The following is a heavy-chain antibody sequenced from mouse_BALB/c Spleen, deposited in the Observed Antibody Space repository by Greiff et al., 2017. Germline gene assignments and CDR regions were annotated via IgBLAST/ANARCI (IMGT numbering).Heavy chain of an antibody. CDR3: ARWEYGSSSS. V-gene: IGHV14-3*02. Sequence: VQLQQSGAELVKPGASVKLSCTASGFNIKDTYMHWVKQRPEQGLEWIGRIDPANGNTKYDPKFQGKATITADTSSNTAYLQLSSLTSEDTAVYYCARWEYGSSSSWGQGTTLTVSS. CDR2: IDPANGNT. J-gene: IGHJ2*01. D-gene: IGHD1-1*01. CDR1: GFNIKDTY.